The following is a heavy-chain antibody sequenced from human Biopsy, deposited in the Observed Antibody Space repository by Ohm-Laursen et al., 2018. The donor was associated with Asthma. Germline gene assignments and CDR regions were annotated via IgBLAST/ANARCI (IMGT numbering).Heavy chain of an antibody. J-gene: IGHJ6*02. D-gene: IGHD5-12*01. CDR2: LIPVLGTP. CDR1: GDSFSNYA. Sequence: GASVKVSCKASGDSFSNYAISWVRQAPGQGLEWMGGLIPVLGTPDHAQMFEGRVTITADESTSTAYMELSSLSSEDTAVYYCAREDSGSDRIVYYYSGLEVWGQGPGVTASS. CDR3: AREDSGSDRIVYYYSGLEV. V-gene: IGHV1-69*13.